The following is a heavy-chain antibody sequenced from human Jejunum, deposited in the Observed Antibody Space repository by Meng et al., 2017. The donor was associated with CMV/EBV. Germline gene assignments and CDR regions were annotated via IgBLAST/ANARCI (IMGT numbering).Heavy chain of an antibody. J-gene: IGHJ6*02. CDR2: IKGDGSAK. CDR3: AKWVVTPGVLYYLDV. D-gene: IGHD2-21*02. Sequence: FSVSDFWRSGVRQAPGKGLEWVANIKGDGSAKYSADSVKGRFSISRDNSRKSLYLEMSNLRDEDTAVYYCAKWVVTPGVLYYLDVWGQGTAVTVSS. V-gene: IGHV3-7*01. CDR1: FSVSDFW.